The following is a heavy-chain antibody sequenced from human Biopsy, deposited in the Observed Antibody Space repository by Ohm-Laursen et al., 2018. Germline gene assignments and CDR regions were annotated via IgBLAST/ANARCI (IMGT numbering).Heavy chain of an antibody. V-gene: IGHV3-33*01. CDR1: GFNFSAYG. J-gene: IGHJ4*02. CDR3: VTDRLDDITKVRGIMTD. Sequence: SLRLSCAASGFNFSAYGMHWVRQAPDKGLEWVALTWDDGSHQYYADSVKGRFTISRDNSKNSQYLHINTLRVEDTAVYYCVTDRLDDITKVRGIMTDWGQGTLVIVSS. D-gene: IGHD3-10*01. CDR2: TWDDGSHQ.